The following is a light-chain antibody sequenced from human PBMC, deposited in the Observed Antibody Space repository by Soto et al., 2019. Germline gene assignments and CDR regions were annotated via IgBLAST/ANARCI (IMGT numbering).Light chain of an antibody. V-gene: IGKV3-20*01. J-gene: IGKJ1*01. CDR1: QSVSSSY. Sequence: IVFRQSPSTLHVSPGERATLSCRASQSVSSSYLAWYQQKPGQAPRLLIYATSSRATGIPDRFSGSGSGTDFTLTISRLEPEDFAVYYCQQYGSSRTFGQGTKVDIK. CDR3: QQYGSSRT. CDR2: ATS.